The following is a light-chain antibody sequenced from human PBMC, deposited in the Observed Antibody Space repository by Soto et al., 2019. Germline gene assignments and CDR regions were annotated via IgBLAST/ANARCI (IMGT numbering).Light chain of an antibody. Sequence: AIQMTQSPSSLSASVGDRVTITCRASQGIRNDLGWYQQKPGKAPKLLIYAASSLQSGVPSRFSGSGSDTDFTLTISSLQPEDFATFYCLQDYNYPRTFGQGTKVEIK. CDR1: QGIRND. CDR2: AAS. V-gene: IGKV1-6*01. CDR3: LQDYNYPRT. J-gene: IGKJ1*01.